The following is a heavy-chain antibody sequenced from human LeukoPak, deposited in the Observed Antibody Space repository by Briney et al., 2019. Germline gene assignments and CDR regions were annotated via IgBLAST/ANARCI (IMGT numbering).Heavy chain of an antibody. J-gene: IGHJ5*02. V-gene: IGHV1-69*04. CDR2: IIPILGIA. Sequence: EASVKVSCKASGGTFSSYAISWVRQAPGQGLEWMGRIIPILGIASYAQKFRGRVTITADKSTSTAHMELGSLRSEDTAVYYCATYYYGSDSNWFDPWGQGTLVTVSS. CDR1: GGTFSSYA. CDR3: ATYYYGSDSNWFDP. D-gene: IGHD3-10*01.